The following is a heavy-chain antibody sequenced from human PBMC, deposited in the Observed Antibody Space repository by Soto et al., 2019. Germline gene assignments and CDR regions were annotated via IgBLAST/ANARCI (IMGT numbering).Heavy chain of an antibody. Sequence: QVQLVQSGAEVKKPGASVKVSCKASGYTFSSYGISWVRQAPGQGLEWMGWISAHNGDTNSAPKFQGRATMTTDTSTSTAYMELRSLRSDDTAVYYCATDYRAACGGSCYYFDYWGQGTLVTVSA. J-gene: IGHJ4*02. CDR3: ATDYRAACGGSCYYFDY. CDR2: ISAHNGDT. CDR1: GYTFSSYG. D-gene: IGHD2-15*01. V-gene: IGHV1-18*01.